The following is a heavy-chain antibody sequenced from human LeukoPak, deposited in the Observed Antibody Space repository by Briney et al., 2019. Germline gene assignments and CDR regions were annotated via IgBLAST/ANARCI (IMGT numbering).Heavy chain of an antibody. CDR3: ARDATAMAADEGDAFDI. D-gene: IGHD5-18*01. J-gene: IGHJ3*02. CDR1: GGSISTYY. Sequence: SETLSLTCAVSGGSISTYYWSWIRQPAGKGLEWIGRIYTSGGTNYNPSLKSRVTMSVDTSKNQFSLKLSSVTAADTAVYYCARDATAMAADEGDAFDIWGQGTMVTVSS. V-gene: IGHV4-4*07. CDR2: IYTSGGT.